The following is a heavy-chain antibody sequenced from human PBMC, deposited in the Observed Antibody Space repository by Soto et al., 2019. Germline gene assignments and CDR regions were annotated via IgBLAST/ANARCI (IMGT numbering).Heavy chain of an antibody. V-gene: IGHV4-59*08. J-gene: IGHJ4*02. CDR1: GGSISSYY. D-gene: IGHD3-22*01. CDR2: IHYSGNT. CDR3: ASQSTGYPYYFNY. Sequence: QVQLQESGPGLVKPSETLCLTCTVSGGSISSYYWSWIRQSPGKGLEWIGYIHYSGNTNYNPSLKSRVTISVDTSKSQFSLKLSSVTAADTAVYYCASQSTGYPYYFNYWGQGTLVTVSS.